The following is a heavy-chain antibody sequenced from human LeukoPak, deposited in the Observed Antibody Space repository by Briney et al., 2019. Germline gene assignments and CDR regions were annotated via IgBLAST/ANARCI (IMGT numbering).Heavy chain of an antibody. CDR1: GFTFSSYA. Sequence: GESLRLSCAASGFTFSSYAMSWVRQAPGKGLEWVSAISGSGGSTYYADSVKGRFTISRDNSKNTLYLQMNSLRAEDTAVYYCAVTGGIQLWPPPSSAFDIWGQGTMVTVSS. CDR3: AVTGGIQLWPPPSSAFDI. CDR2: ISGSGGST. J-gene: IGHJ3*02. V-gene: IGHV3-23*01. D-gene: IGHD5-18*01.